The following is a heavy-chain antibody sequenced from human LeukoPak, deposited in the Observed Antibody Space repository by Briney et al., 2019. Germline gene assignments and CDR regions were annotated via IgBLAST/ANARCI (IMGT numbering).Heavy chain of an antibody. V-gene: IGHV1-69*04. J-gene: IGHJ3*02. CDR1: GYTFTGNY. CDR3: ASEDDDYGDAFDI. Sequence: ASVKVSCKASGYTFTGNYMHWVRQAPGQGLEWMGRIIPILGIANYAQKFQGRVTITADKSTSTAYMELSSLRSEDTAVYYCASEDDDYGDAFDIWGQGTMVTVSS. CDR2: IIPILGIA. D-gene: IGHD4-17*01.